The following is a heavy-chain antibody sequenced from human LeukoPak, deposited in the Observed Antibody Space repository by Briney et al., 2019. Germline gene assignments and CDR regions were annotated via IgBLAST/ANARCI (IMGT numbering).Heavy chain of an antibody. CDR1: GLTISNYC. Sequence: GGSLRLSCAASGLTISNYCMHWVRQVPGKGLVWVSRINSEGGSISYADSVKGRFTISRHNAKNTLNLKMNSLRAEDTAVYHCARGRGVSLDYWGQGALVTVSS. CDR3: ARGRGVSLDY. J-gene: IGHJ4*02. V-gene: IGHV3-74*01. CDR2: INSEGGSI. D-gene: IGHD5/OR15-5a*01.